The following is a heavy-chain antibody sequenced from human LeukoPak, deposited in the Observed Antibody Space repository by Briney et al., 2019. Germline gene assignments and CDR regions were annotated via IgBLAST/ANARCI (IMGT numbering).Heavy chain of an antibody. CDR2: IYYSGST. V-gene: IGHV4-59*01. CDR3: ARGDYNGGNRYFDY. D-gene: IGHD3-10*01. Sequence: MASETPSLTCTVSGGSINDYYWTWIRQPPGKGLEWIGYIYYSGSTNYNPSLKSRVTISVDTSKNQFSLKLNSVTAADTAVYYCARGDYNGGNRYFDYWGQGALVTVSP. J-gene: IGHJ4*02. CDR1: GGSINDYY.